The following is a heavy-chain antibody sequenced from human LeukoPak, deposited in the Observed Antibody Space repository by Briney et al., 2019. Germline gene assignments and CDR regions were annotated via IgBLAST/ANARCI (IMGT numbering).Heavy chain of an antibody. D-gene: IGHD6-19*01. J-gene: IGHJ4*02. V-gene: IGHV4-59*02. CDR2: LSHSGSS. CDR3: ARAGWFSTTWHFDY. CDR1: GGSVSSYY. Sequence: ESSETLSLTCTVSGGSVSSYYWSWIRRPPGGGLEWIAYLSHSGSSDSNPSLTSRVTTLVDSSKNQFSLKLTSVAAADTAVYCCARAGWFSTTWHFDYWGQGILVTVSS.